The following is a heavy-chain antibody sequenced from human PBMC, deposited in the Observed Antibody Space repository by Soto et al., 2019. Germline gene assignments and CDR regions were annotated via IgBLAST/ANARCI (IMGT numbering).Heavy chain of an antibody. D-gene: IGHD3-9*01. CDR3: ARLSWDILTGYRYYYYGMDV. V-gene: IGHV5-51*01. CDR1: GYSFTSYW. CDR2: IYPGDSDT. Sequence: GESLKISCKGSGYSFTSYWIGWVRQMPGKGLEWMGIIYPGDSDTRCSPSFQGQVTISADKSISTAYLQWSSLKASDTAMYYCARLSWDILTGYRYYYYGMDVWGQGTTVTVSS. J-gene: IGHJ6*02.